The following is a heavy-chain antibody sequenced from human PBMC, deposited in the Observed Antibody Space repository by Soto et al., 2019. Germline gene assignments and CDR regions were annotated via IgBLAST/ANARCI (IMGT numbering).Heavy chain of an antibody. D-gene: IGHD3-9*01. CDR2: FDPEDGET. Sequence: ASVKVSCKVSGYTLTELSMHWVRQAPGKGLEWMGGFDPEDGETIYAQKFQGRVTMTEDTSTDTAYMELSSLRSEDTAVYYCATEKFYDILTAKDYWGQGTLFTVSS. V-gene: IGHV1-24*01. J-gene: IGHJ4*02. CDR1: GYTLTELS. CDR3: ATEKFYDILTAKDY.